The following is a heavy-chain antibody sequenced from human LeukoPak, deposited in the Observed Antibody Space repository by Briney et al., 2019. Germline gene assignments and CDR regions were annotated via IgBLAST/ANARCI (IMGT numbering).Heavy chain of an antibody. CDR3: AKGQPGDGYNSI. V-gene: IGHV3-23*01. CDR2: VHGRT. D-gene: IGHD5-24*01. CDR1: GLIFRDYG. Sequence: GGSLRLSCTASGLIFRDYGMSWVRQAPGRGLEWVSTVHGRTYYADSVKGRFTISRDDSRSILYLQMDNLRAEDTAVYYCAKGQPGDGYNSIWGQGTLVIVSS. J-gene: IGHJ4*02.